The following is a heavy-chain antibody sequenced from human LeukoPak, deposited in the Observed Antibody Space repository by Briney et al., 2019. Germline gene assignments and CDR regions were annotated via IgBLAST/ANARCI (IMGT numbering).Heavy chain of an antibody. CDR1: GGSFSGYY. CDR2: INHSGST. Sequence: SETLSLTCAVYGGSFSGYYWSWIRQPPGEGLEWIGEINHSGSTNYNPSLKSRVTISVDTSKNQFSLKLSSVTAADTAVYYCARFGRYGSGDYWGQGTLVTVSS. V-gene: IGHV4-34*01. J-gene: IGHJ4*02. D-gene: IGHD3-10*01. CDR3: ARFGRYGSGDY.